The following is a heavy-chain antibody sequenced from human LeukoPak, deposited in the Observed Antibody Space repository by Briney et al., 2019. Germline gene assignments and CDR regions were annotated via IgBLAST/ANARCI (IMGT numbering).Heavy chain of an antibody. J-gene: IGHJ4*02. CDR2: ISGSGGST. V-gene: IGHV3-23*01. D-gene: IGHD6-13*01. Sequence: GGSLRLSCAASGFTFSSYAMSWVRQAPGKGLEWVSVISGSGGSTYYADSVKGRFTISRDNSKNTLYLQMNSLRAEDTAVYYCAKDRVVGIAAAGYFDYWGQGTLVTVSS. CDR1: GFTFSSYA. CDR3: AKDRVVGIAAAGYFDY.